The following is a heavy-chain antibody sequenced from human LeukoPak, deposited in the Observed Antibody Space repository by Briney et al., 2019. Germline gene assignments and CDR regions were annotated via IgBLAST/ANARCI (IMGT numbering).Heavy chain of an antibody. D-gene: IGHD4-11*01. CDR3: ARVKRSVILPFDY. V-gene: IGHV4-39*07. J-gene: IGHJ4*02. CDR2: IYYSGST. CDR1: GGSISSSSYY. Sequence: PSETLSLTCTVSGGSISSSSYYWGWIRQPPGKGLEWIGSIYYSGSTYYNSSLKSRVTISVDTSKNQFSLKLSSVTAADTAVYYCARVKRSVILPFDYWGQGTLVTVSS.